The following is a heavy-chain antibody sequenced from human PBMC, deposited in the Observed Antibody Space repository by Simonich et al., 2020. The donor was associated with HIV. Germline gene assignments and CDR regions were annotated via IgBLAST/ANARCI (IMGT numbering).Heavy chain of an antibody. CDR3: ATNRPPGGYSSSWSLWF. V-gene: IGHV4-34*01. J-gene: IGHJ4*02. CDR1: GGSFSGYY. D-gene: IGHD6-13*01. Sequence: QVQLQQWGAGLLKPSETLSLTCAVYGGSFSGYYWSGIRQPPGQGLEWIGEINHRGSTNYTPSLKSRVTHSVDTSKNQFSLKLSSVTAADTAIYYCATNRPPGGYSSSWSLWFWGQGTLVTVSS. CDR2: INHRGST.